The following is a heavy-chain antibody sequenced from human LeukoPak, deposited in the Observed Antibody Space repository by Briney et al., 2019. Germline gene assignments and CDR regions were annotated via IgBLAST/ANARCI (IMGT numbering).Heavy chain of an antibody. CDR3: AKSACYDESGHPSSFEY. Sequence: GESLRLSCAASGFHFSSYAMSWVRQPPGKGLEWVSGVSASGDATYYADPVKDRFTISRDNSKNTLYLQIDSRRPEDAAVYYCAKSACYDESGHPSSFEYWGQGTLVTVSS. J-gene: IGHJ4*02. CDR1: GFHFSSYA. V-gene: IGHV3-23*01. CDR2: VSASGDAT. D-gene: IGHD3-16*01.